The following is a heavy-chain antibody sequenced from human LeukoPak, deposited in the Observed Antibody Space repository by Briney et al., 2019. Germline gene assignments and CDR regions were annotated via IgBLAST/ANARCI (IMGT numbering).Heavy chain of an antibody. D-gene: IGHD5-18*01. CDR2: IYYSGST. V-gene: IGHV4-59*01. J-gene: IGHJ6*03. CDR3: ARSDTYYYYYMDV. CDR1: GGSISSYY. Sequence: SETLSLTCTVSGGSISSYYWSWIRQPPGKGLEWIGYIYYSGSTNYNPSLKSRVTVSVDTSKNQFSLKLSSVTAADTAVYYCARSDTYYYYYMDVWGKGTTVTVSS.